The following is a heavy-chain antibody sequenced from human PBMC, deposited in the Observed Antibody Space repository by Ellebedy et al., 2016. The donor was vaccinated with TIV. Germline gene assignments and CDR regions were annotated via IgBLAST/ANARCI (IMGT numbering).Heavy chain of an antibody. CDR1: GYTFTGYY. CDR2: INASGGGT. J-gene: IGHJ6*02. Sequence: ASVKVSCKASGYTFTGYYMHWVRQAPGQGLEWMGIINASGGGTTYAQKFQDRVTMTRDTSTSTVYMELSSLRSEDTAVYYCARVPRGYCTSTSCGDIWGQGTTVTVSS. V-gene: IGHV1-46*01. D-gene: IGHD2-2*01. CDR3: ARVPRGYCTSTSCGDI.